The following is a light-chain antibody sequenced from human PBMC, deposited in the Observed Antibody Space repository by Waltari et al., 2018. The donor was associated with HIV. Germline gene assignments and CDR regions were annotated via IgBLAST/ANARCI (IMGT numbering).Light chain of an antibody. Sequence: NFMLTQPHSVSESPGKTVTISCTRSRGSIPINSVQRYQQRPGRAPTTVITEDNQRPSGVPDRFSGSIDTSSNSASLSISGLKTEDEADYYCQSYDSSNVVFGGGTKLTVL. CDR3: QSYDSSNVV. J-gene: IGLJ2*01. CDR1: RGSIPINS. V-gene: IGLV6-57*03. CDR2: EDN.